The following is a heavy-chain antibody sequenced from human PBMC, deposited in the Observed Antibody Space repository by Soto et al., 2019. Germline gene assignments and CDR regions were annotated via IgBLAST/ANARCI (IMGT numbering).Heavy chain of an antibody. CDR2: ISYDGGDF. V-gene: IGHV3-30*18. CDR3: AKDFGAWSDS. CDR1: GFAFSTYG. D-gene: IGHD3-10*01. J-gene: IGHJ5*01. Sequence: PGESLRLSCAASGFAFSTYGMHWVRQAPGKGLEWVALISYDGGDFYYADSVKGRFTISRDNSKHTLSLQMDSLRVEDTAVYYCAKDFGAWSDSWGQGTLVTVSS.